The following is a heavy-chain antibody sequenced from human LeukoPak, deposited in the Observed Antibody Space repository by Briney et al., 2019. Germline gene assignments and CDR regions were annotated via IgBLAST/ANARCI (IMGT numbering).Heavy chain of an antibody. Sequence: ASVKVSCKASGYTFTSYGISWVRQAPGQGLEWMGWISAHNGNTNYAQKLQGRVTMTTDTSTSTAYMELRSLRSDDTAVYYCARDRRITIFGVVTLGAFDIWGQGTMVTVSS. CDR1: GYTFTSYG. CDR3: ARDRRITIFGVVTLGAFDI. CDR2: ISAHNGNT. J-gene: IGHJ3*02. V-gene: IGHV1-18*01. D-gene: IGHD3-3*01.